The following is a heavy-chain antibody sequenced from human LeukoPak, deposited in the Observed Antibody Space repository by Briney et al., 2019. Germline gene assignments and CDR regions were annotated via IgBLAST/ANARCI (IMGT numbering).Heavy chain of an antibody. J-gene: IGHJ4*02. Sequence: GGSLRLSCAASGFTVSGNYMSWVRQAPGKGLEWVSLIYDGGSTYYADSVRGRFTISRDNSKNTVYLQMNSLRAEDTAVYYCARDAAAQQMFHYLDYWGQGTLVTVSS. CDR3: ARDAAAQQMFHYLDY. CDR2: IYDGGST. D-gene: IGHD6-13*01. CDR1: GFTVSGNY. V-gene: IGHV3-53*01.